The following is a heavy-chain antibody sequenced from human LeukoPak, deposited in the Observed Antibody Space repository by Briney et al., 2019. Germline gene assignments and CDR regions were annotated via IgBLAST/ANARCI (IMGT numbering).Heavy chain of an antibody. CDR3: ARGGYYYYGMDV. V-gene: IGHV3-13*01. CDR2: IGIAGDS. Sequence: PGGSLRLSCAASGFTFSSHDMHWVRQVTGKGLEWVSTIGIAGDSYYPGSVKGRFTISRENAKNSLYLQMNSLRAGDTAVYYCARGGYYYYGMDVWGQGTTVTVSS. J-gene: IGHJ6*02. CDR1: GFTFSSHD.